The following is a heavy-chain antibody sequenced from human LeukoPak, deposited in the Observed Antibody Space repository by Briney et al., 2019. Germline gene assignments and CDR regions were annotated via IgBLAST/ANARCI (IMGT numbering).Heavy chain of an antibody. V-gene: IGHV4-34*01. CDR2: INHSGST. Sequence: SETLSLTCAVYIDSFSNYHWNWIRQTPAKGLEGVGEINHSGSTNYNPSLKSRVTMSVDTAKNQFSLKLSSVTAADTAVYYCVRDAYYYYSMDVWGKGTTVTISS. J-gene: IGHJ6*03. CDR3: VRDAYYYYSMDV. CDR1: IDSFSNYH.